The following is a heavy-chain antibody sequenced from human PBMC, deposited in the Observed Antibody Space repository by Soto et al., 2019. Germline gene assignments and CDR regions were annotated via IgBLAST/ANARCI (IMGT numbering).Heavy chain of an antibody. CDR2: ISYDGSNK. V-gene: IGHV3-30*18. Sequence: QVQLVESGGGVVQPGRSLRLSCAASGFTFSSYGMHWVRQAPGKGLEWVAAISYDGSNKYYADSVKSRFTISRDNSNNTLYVQMNSQRAEDTAVYYCAKEVWSGTMDVWGQGTTVTVSS. CDR1: GFTFSSYG. D-gene: IGHD3-3*01. J-gene: IGHJ6*02. CDR3: AKEVWSGTMDV.